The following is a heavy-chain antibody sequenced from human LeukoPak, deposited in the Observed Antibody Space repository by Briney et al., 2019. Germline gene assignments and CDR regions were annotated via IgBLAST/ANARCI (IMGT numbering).Heavy chain of an antibody. CDR3: ATELRAGFDY. Sequence: GGSLRLSCAASGFTVSSNYMSWVRQAPGKGLEWVSVIYSGGSTYYADSVKGPFPLSTHNSKNPLYLQMNSLRAEDTAVYYCATELRAGFDYWGQGTLVTVSS. CDR2: IYSGGST. D-gene: IGHD4-17*01. J-gene: IGHJ4*02. CDR1: GFTVSSNY. V-gene: IGHV3-53*01.